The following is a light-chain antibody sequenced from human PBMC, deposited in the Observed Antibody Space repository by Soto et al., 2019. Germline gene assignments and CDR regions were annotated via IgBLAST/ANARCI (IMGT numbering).Light chain of an antibody. CDR1: QSVTSTS. CDR2: GAA. J-gene: IGKJ2*01. Sequence: EIVLSQSPGTLSLSPGERATLSCRASQSVTSTSLSWYQQKTGQAPRLLIYGAANRATGISDRFSGRGSGTDFTLTIDRLQPEDFAVYYCHLYDSSPMYTLGQGNTLELK. CDR3: HLYDSSPMYT. V-gene: IGKV3-20*01.